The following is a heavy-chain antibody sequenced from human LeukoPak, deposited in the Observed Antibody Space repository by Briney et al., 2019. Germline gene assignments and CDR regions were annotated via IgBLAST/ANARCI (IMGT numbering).Heavy chain of an antibody. Sequence: ASVKVSCKASGGTFSSYAISWVRQAPGQGLEWMGWINPNSGGTNYAQKFQGRVTMTRDTSISTAYMELSRLRSDDTAVYYCARDSGLSIAAASYMDVWGKGTTVTVSS. CDR3: ARDSGLSIAAASYMDV. J-gene: IGHJ6*03. D-gene: IGHD6-13*01. CDR1: GGTFSSYA. V-gene: IGHV1-2*02. CDR2: INPNSGGT.